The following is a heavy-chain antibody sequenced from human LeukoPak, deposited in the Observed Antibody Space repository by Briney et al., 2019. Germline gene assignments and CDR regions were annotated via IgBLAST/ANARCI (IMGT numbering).Heavy chain of an antibody. CDR2: TYYSGST. D-gene: IGHD2-2*01. Sequence: SETLSLTCTVSGGSISSGDYYWSWIRQPPGKGLEWIGYTYYSGSTYYNPSLKSRVTIPVDTSKNQFSLKLSSVTAADTAVYYCARVPAAIGGFDPWGQGTLVTVSS. CDR1: GGSISSGDYY. V-gene: IGHV4-30-4*08. J-gene: IGHJ5*02. CDR3: ARVPAAIGGFDP.